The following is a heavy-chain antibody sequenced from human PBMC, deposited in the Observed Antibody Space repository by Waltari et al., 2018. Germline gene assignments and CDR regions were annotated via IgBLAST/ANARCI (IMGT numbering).Heavy chain of an antibody. Sequence: QWGAGLLKPSETLSLTCAVYGGSFSGYYWSWIRQPPGKGLEWIGEINHSGSTNYNPSLKSRVTISVDTSKNQFSLKLSSVTAADTAVYYCARWAKGIAARYYYYGMDVWGQGTTVTVSS. D-gene: IGHD6-6*01. J-gene: IGHJ6*02. CDR3: ARWAKGIAARYYYYGMDV. CDR1: GGSFSGYY. CDR2: INHSGST. V-gene: IGHV4-34*01.